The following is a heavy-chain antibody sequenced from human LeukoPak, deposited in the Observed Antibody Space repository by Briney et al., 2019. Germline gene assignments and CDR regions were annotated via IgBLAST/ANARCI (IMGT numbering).Heavy chain of an antibody. CDR1: GGSISSYY. CDR3: ARGVRGRGVNANWFDP. Sequence: SETLSLTCTVSGGSISSYYWSWIRQPAGKGLEWIGRIYTSGSTNYNPSLKSRVTMSVDTSKNQFSLKLSSVTAADTAVYYCARGVRGRGVNANWFDPWGQGTLVTVSS. J-gene: IGHJ5*02. V-gene: IGHV4-4*07. CDR2: IYTSGST. D-gene: IGHD3-10*01.